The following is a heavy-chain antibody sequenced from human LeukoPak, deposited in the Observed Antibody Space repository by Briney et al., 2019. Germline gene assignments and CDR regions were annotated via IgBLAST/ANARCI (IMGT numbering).Heavy chain of an antibody. CDR2: IIPILGIA. CDR1: GGTFSSYA. V-gene: IGHV1-69*04. Sequence: SVTVSCKASGGTFSSYAISWVRQAPGQGLEWMGRIIPILGIANYAQKFQGRVTITADKSTSTAYMELSSLRSDDTAVYYCATGRWYSSSWYDGEYFQHWGQGTLVTVSS. J-gene: IGHJ1*01. D-gene: IGHD6-13*01. CDR3: ATGRWYSSSWYDGEYFQH.